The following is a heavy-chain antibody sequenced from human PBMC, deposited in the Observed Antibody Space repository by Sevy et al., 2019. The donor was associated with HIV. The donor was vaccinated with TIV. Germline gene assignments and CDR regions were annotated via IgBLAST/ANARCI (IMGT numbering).Heavy chain of an antibody. V-gene: IGHV3-11*01. J-gene: IGHJ4*02. D-gene: IGHD6-19*01. CDR3: ARVLVAGPFDY. Sequence: GGSLRLSCAASGFTFSDYYMSWIRQAPGKGLEWVSYISSSGSTIYYADSVKGRLTISRDNAKNSLYLQMNSLRAEDTAVYYCARVLVAGPFDYWGQGTLVTVSS. CDR1: GFTFSDYY. CDR2: ISSSGSTI.